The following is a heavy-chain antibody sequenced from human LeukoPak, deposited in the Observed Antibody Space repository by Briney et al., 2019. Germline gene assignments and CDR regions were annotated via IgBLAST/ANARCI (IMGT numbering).Heavy chain of an antibody. V-gene: IGHV3-48*03. CDR2: ITGSGDTI. CDR1: GFTFSSYE. Sequence: GGSLRLSCAASGFTFSSYEMNWVRQAPGKGLEWISYITGSGDTIYYADSVKGRFTISRDNAKNSLFLQMNSLTADDTALYYCARERTTIVSGTTIGAYWGQGTLVTVSS. D-gene: IGHD2/OR15-2a*01. CDR3: ARERTTIVSGTTIGAY. J-gene: IGHJ4*02.